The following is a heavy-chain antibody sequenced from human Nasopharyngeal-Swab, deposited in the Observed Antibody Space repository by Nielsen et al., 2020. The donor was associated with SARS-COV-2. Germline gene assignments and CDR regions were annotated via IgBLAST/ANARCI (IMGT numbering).Heavy chain of an antibody. Sequence: LTCAASGFTFSDYEMNWVRQAPGKGLEWVSYIARDGSTIYYADSVKGRFTISRDNAKNSLYLQMNSLRAEDTAVYYCATEPPTTIGARPDYWGQGTLVTVSS. V-gene: IGHV3-48*03. CDR3: ATEPPTTIGARPDY. CDR2: IARDGSTI. J-gene: IGHJ4*02. D-gene: IGHD6-6*01. CDR1: GFTFSDYE.